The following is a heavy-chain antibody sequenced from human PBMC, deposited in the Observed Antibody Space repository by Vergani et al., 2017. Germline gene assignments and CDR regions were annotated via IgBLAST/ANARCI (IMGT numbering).Heavy chain of an antibody. CDR3: TKIKKNVDEAYLSSYYYYGMDV. J-gene: IGHJ6*02. CDR2: ISYDGSNK. D-gene: IGHD6-6*01. Sequence: QVQLVESGGGVVQPGRSLRLSCAASGFTFSSYGMHWVRQAPGKGLEWVAVISYDGSNKYYADSVKGRLTISRDNSKNTLYLQMNSLRAEDTAVYYCTKIKKNVDEAYLSSYYYYGMDVWGQGTTVTVSS. CDR1: GFTFSSYG. V-gene: IGHV3-30*18.